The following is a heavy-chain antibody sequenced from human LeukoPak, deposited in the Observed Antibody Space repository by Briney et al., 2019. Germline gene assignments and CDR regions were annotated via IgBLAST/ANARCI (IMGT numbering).Heavy chain of an antibody. CDR2: ISGSGGST. CDR3: AKDLYYA. V-gene: IGHV3-23*01. CDR1: GFAFSNQA. J-gene: IGHJ4*02. D-gene: IGHD1-26*01. Sequence: PGGSLRLSCAASGFAFSNQAMGWVRQAPGKGLEWVSAISGSGGSTYYADSVKGRFTIPRDNSKNTLYLQMNSLRAEDTAVYYCAKDLYYAWGQGTLVTVSS.